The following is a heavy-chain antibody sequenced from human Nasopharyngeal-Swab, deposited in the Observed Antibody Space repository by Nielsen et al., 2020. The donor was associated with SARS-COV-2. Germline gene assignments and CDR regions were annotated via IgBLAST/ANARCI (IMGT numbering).Heavy chain of an antibody. CDR3: TTGATPLGYYGMDV. Sequence: GESLKIPCSASGFTFSNAWMSWVRQAPGKGLEWVGRIKSKTDGGTTDYAAPVKGRFTLTRDDSKSTLYLQMNSLKTEDTAVYYCTTGATPLGYYGMDVWGQGTTVTVSS. J-gene: IGHJ6*02. CDR2: IKSKTDGGTT. V-gene: IGHV3-15*01. D-gene: IGHD1-26*01. CDR1: GFTFSNAW.